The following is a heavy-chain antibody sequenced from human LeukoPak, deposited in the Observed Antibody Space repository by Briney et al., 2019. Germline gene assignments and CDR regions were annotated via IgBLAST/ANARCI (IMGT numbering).Heavy chain of an antibody. V-gene: IGHV3-49*04. Sequence: RSLRLSCTSSGFTFGDYAMSWVRQAPGKRLEWVGFIRSKAYGGTTEYAASVKGRFTISRDDSKSIAYLQMNSLKTEDTAVYYCTRIWFGESHFDYWGQGTLVTVSS. CDR2: IRSKAYGGTT. CDR3: TRIWFGESHFDY. J-gene: IGHJ4*02. D-gene: IGHD3-10*01. CDR1: GFTFGDYA.